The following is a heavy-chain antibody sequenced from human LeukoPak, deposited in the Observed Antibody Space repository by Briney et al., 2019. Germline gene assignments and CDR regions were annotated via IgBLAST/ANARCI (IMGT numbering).Heavy chain of an antibody. CDR1: GFTVSTNY. CDR2: IYSGDTT. CDR3: ASILRSSSGYYFDY. Sequence: GGSPRLSCAASGFTVSTNYMSWVRQAPGKGLEWGSVIYSGDTTFYADSVRGKFTISRDNSKNTLYLQMNSLRAEDTAVYYCASILRSSSGYYFDYWGQGTLVTVSS. V-gene: IGHV3-66*01. D-gene: IGHD3-10*01. J-gene: IGHJ4*02.